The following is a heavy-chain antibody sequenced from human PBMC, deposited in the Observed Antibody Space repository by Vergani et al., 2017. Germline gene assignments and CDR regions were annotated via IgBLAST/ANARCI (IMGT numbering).Heavy chain of an antibody. V-gene: IGHV3-33*06. Sequence: QVQLVESGGGVVQPGRSLRLSCAASGFIFSSYGMYWVRQAPGKGLEWVAVIWYDGSNKYYADSVKGRFTISRDNSKNTLYLQMNSLRAEDTAVYYCAKDSYYYDSSGYSGDDYWGQGTLVTVSS. J-gene: IGHJ4*02. CDR2: IWYDGSNK. CDR1: GFIFSSYG. CDR3: AKDSYYYDSSGYSGDDY. D-gene: IGHD3-22*01.